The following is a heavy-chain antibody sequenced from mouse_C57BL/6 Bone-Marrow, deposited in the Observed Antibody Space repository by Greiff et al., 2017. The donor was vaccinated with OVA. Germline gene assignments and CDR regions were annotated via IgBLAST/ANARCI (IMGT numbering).Heavy chain of an antibody. CDR1: GYAFSSSW. CDR3: ARSDYYGSSQYFDV. V-gene: IGHV1-82*01. J-gene: IGHJ1*03. D-gene: IGHD1-1*01. CDR2: IYPGDGDT. Sequence: VQLQQSGPELVKPGASVKISCKASGYAFSSSWMNWVKQRPGKGLEWIGRIYPGDGDTNYNGKFKGKATLTADKSSSTAYMQLSSLTSEDSAVDFCARSDYYGSSQYFDVWGTGTTVTVSS.